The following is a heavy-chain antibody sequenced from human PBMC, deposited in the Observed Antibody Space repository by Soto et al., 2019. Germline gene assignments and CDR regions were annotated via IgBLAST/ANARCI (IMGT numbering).Heavy chain of an antibody. Sequence: QVLLVQSGAEVKKPGASVKVSCKASGYKFTDYYIHWVRQAPGQGLEWMGWVNPKRGDAVYAQRFQGWVTMTRDTATTTAYLEVNRLKSDATAIYYCARDPGIPGRYWYFDLWGRGTLVTVSS. J-gene: IGHJ2*01. D-gene: IGHD1-20*01. CDR3: ARDPGIPGRYWYFDL. CDR2: VNPKRGDA. CDR1: GYKFTDYY. V-gene: IGHV1-2*04.